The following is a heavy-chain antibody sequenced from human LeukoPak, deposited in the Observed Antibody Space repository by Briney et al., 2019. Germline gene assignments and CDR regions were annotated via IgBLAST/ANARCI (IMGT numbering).Heavy chain of an antibody. CDR3: AKGSYYDSRGSFYFDY. CDR1: GFTFSSYA. V-gene: IGHV3-23*01. J-gene: IGHJ4*02. Sequence: GGSLRLSCAASGFTFSSYAMSWVRQAPGKGLEWVSGISGSGDNTYYADSVKGRFTISRDNSKNTLYVQVNSLGTEDTAAYYCAKGSYYDSRGSFYFDYWGQGTLVTVSS. CDR2: ISGSGDNT. D-gene: IGHD3-22*01.